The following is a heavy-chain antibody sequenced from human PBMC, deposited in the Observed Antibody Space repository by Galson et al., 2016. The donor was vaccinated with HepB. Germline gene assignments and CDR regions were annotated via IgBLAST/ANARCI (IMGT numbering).Heavy chain of an antibody. D-gene: IGHD3-16*01. CDR3: ASFGDWDYYGLDV. CDR1: GLTFSSYE. V-gene: IGHV3-48*03. Sequence: SLRLSCAASGLTFSSYEMSWVRQGPGKGLEWVSYIGRSGSPIYYADSVKGRFTISRDNAKNSVFLQMSSLRAEDTALYYCASFGDWDYYGLDVWGKGTTVTVSS. J-gene: IGHJ6*04. CDR2: IGRSGSPI.